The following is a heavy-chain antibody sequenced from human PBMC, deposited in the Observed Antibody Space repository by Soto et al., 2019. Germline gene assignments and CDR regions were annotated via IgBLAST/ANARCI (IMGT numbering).Heavy chain of an antibody. V-gene: IGHV3-7*03. CDR2: INEDGGAK. CDR1: GFTFSITW. D-gene: IGHD3-10*01. Sequence: GSLRLSCATSGFTFSITWMSWVRQAPGKGLEWVANINEDGGAKHYVDSVKGRFTISRDNAEKSLHLQMNSLRDEDTAMYYCVTHGRESNYWGQGALVTVSS. CDR3: VTHGRESNY. J-gene: IGHJ4*02.